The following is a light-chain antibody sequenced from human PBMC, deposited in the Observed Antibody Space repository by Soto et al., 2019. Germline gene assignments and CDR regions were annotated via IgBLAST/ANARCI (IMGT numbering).Light chain of an antibody. CDR3: QQYNSPSKT. J-gene: IGKJ1*01. CDR1: QSISDW. CDR2: DAS. Sequence: VGDRVTITCRASQSISDWLAWYQQKPGRAPKLLIYDASILESGVPSRFGGSGSGTDFALTISSLQPDDFATYYCQQYNSPSKTFGPGTKVDIK. V-gene: IGKV1-5*01.